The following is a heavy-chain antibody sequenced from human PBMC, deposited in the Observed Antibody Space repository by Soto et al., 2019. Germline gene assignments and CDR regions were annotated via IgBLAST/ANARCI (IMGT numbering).Heavy chain of an antibody. CDR3: ARGSTVTTYAYFQH. D-gene: IGHD4-17*01. V-gene: IGHV3-23*01. CDR2: ISGSGGST. CDR1: GFTFSSYA. J-gene: IGHJ1*01. Sequence: EVQLLESGGGLVQPGGSLRLSCAASGFTFSSYAMSWVRQAPGKGLEWVSAISGSGGSTYYADSVKGRFTISRDNSKNSLYLQMNSLRAEDTAVYYCARGSTVTTYAYFQHWGQGTLVTVSS.